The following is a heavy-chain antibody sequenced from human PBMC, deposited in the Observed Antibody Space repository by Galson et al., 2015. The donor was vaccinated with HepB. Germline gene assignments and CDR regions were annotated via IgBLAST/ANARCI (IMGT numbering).Heavy chain of an antibody. V-gene: IGHV4-34*01. Sequence: ETLSLTCAVYGGSFSGYYWSWIRQPPGKGLEWIGEINHSGSTNYNPSLKSRVTISVDTSKNQFSLKLSSVTAADTAVYYCARDSQKRIKNYGGKGSPFDYWGQGTLVTVSS. CDR3: ARDSQKRIKNYGGKGSPFDY. CDR1: GGSFSGYY. CDR2: INHSGST. D-gene: IGHD4-23*01. J-gene: IGHJ4*02.